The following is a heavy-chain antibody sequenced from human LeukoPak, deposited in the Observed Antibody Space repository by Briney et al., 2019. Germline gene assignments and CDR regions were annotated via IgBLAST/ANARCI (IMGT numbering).Heavy chain of an antibody. D-gene: IGHD2-15*01. V-gene: IGHV3-33*01. Sequence: PGGSLRLSCAASGLTFSSYGMHWVGQARGKGVEWVALICYDENNKYYADSVKCRFPISRDNSKTTLYLQLNSLRAEDTAVYYCARQHCSGGDCYFFDWGQGTLVTVSS. CDR3: ARQHCSGGDCYFFD. J-gene: IGHJ4*02. CDR1: GLTFSSYG. CDR2: ICYDENNK.